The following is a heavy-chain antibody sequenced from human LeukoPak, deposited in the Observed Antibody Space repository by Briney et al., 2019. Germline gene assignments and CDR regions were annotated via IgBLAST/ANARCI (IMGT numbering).Heavy chain of an antibody. CDR1: GYTFTSYG. V-gene: IGHV1-18*01. J-gene: IGHJ4*02. CDR2: ISAYNGNT. Sequence: GASVKVSCKASGYTFTSYGISWVRQAPGQGLEWMGWISAYNGNTNYAQKLQGRATMTTDTSTSTAYMELRSLRSDDTAVYYCARSEVRYFDWPNYFDYWGQGTLVTVSS. CDR3: ARSEVRYFDWPNYFDY. D-gene: IGHD3-9*01.